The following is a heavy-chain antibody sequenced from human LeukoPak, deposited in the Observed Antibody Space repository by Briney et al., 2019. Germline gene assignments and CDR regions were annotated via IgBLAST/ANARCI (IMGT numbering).Heavy chain of an antibody. J-gene: IGHJ4*02. CDR1: GFTFSSYA. CDR3: AKVRYYDILTGYFDY. CDR2: ISGSGGST. D-gene: IGHD3-9*01. Sequence: GGSLRLSCAASGFTFSSYAMSWVRQAPGKGLEWVSAISGSGGSTYYADSVKGRFTISRDNPKNTLYLQMNSLRAEDTAVYYCAKVRYYDILTGYFDYWGQGTLVTVSS. V-gene: IGHV3-23*01.